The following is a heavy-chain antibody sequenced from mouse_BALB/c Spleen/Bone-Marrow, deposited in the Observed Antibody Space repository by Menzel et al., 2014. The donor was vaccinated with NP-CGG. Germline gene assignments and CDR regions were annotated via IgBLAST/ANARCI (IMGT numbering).Heavy chain of an antibody. CDR3: ARRTTTVVATDY. J-gene: IGHJ2*01. CDR1: GYTFTSYW. Sequence: QVQLQQSGAELVKPGASVKLSCKASGYTFTSYWMHWGKQRPGQGLEWIGEINPSNGRTNNNEKFKSKATLTVDKSSSTAYMQLSSLTSEDSAVYYCARRTTTVVATDYWGQGTTLTVSS. CDR2: INPSNGRT. V-gene: IGHV1S81*02. D-gene: IGHD1-1*01.